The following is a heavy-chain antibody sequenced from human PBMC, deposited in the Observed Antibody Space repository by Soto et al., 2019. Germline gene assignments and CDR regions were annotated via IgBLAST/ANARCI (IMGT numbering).Heavy chain of an antibody. V-gene: IGHV3-30*18. CDR2: ISYDRSNK. CDR1: GFTFSSYG. CDR3: SKDLAVAGTDFDY. Sequence: GSLRLSCAASGFTFSSYGMHWVRQAPGKGLEWVAVISYDRSNKYYADSVKGRFTISRDNSKNTLYLQMNSLRAEDTAVYYCSKDLAVAGTDFDYWGQGTLVTVSS. D-gene: IGHD6-19*01. J-gene: IGHJ4*02.